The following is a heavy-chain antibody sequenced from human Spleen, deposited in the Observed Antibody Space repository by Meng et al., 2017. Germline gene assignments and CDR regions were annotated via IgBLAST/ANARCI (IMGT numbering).Heavy chain of an antibody. CDR2: FDPEDGET. D-gene: IGHD3-10*01. CDR1: GYTLTELS. Sequence: ASVKVSCKVSGYTLTELSMHWVRQAPGKGLEWMGGFDPEDGETIYAQKFQGRVTMTEDTSASTAYMELSSLRSEDTAVYYCARGSLWFGELLSVLGDYWGQGTLVTVSS. V-gene: IGHV1-24*01. J-gene: IGHJ4*02. CDR3: ARGSLWFGELLSVLGDY.